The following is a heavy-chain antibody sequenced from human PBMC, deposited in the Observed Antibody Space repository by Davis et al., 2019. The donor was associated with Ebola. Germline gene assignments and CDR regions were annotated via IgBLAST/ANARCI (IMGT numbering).Heavy chain of an antibody. CDR2: IYYSGST. D-gene: IGHD3-22*01. V-gene: IGHV4-39*07. CDR1: GGSISSSSYY. CDR3: ARDIGLGYYDSSGYLFDY. Sequence: SETLSLTCTVSGGSISSSSYYWGWIRQPPGKGLEWIGSIYYSGSTYYNPSLKSRVTISVDTSKNQFSLKLSSVTAADTAVYYCARDIGLGYYDSSGYLFDYWGQGTLVTVSS. J-gene: IGHJ4*02.